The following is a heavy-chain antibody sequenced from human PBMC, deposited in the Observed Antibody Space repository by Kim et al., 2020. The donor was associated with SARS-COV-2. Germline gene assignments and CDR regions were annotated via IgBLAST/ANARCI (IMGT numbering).Heavy chain of an antibody. CDR1: GGTFSSYA. D-gene: IGHD2-2*01. CDR3: ARVRTPPYCSSTSCYAAYYYYGMDV. J-gene: IGHJ6*02. CDR2: IIPILGIA. V-gene: IGHV1-69*04. Sequence: SVKVSCKASGGTFSSYAISWVRQAPGQGLEWMGRIIPILGIANYAQKFQGRVTITADKSTSTAYMELSSLRSEDTAVYYCARVRTPPYCSSTSCYAAYYYYGMDVWGQGTTVTVSS.